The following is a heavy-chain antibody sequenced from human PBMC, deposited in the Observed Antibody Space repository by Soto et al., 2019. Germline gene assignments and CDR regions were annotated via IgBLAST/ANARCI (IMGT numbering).Heavy chain of an antibody. CDR1: GFTVGNNY. D-gene: IGHD2-2*01. CDR3: TRRAYPSDY. J-gene: IGHJ4*02. CDR2: IYSGGTT. Sequence: EVQLVESGGGLVQPGGSLRLSCAVSGFTVGNNYMSWVRQAPGKGLEWVSLIYSGGTTNYADSVKGRFTISRDSSRNTVYLQMNSVKADDTAVYYCTRRAYPSDYWGQGTLVTVFS. V-gene: IGHV3-66*01.